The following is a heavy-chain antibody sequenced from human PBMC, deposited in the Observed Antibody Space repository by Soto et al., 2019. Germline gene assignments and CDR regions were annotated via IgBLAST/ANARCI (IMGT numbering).Heavy chain of an antibody. CDR2: TYYRSKWYN. V-gene: IGHV6-1*01. D-gene: IGHD6-6*01. CDR3: ARDAYSSSYFGYYYGMDV. Sequence: SQTLSLTCVISGDSVSSNSAAWNWIRQSPSRGLEWLGRTYYRSKWYNDYAVSVKSRITINPDTSKNQFSLQLNSVTPEDTAVYYCARDAYSSSYFGYYYGMDVWGQGTTVTVSS. J-gene: IGHJ6*02. CDR1: GDSVSSNSAA.